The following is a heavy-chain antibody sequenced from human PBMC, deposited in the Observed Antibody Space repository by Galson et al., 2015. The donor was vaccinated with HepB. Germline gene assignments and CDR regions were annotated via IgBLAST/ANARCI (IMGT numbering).Heavy chain of an antibody. V-gene: IGHV1-2*05. CDR1: GYTCTCYY. D-gene: IGHD2-15*01. J-gene: IGHJ3*02. CDR3: ARAPAAVVAAPQARAGAFDI. CDR2: NNPNSAGT. Sequence: SVKVSCKASGYTCTCYYIHWGRQAPGQGLEWMGRNNPNSAGTNYAQKFQGTVTMTTDTSISTAYLELSRVGSADTYVYYCARAPAAVVAAPQARAGAFDIWGQGAMVTVSS.